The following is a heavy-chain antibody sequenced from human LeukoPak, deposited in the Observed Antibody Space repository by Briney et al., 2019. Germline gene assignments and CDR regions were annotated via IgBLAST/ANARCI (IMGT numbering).Heavy chain of an antibody. CDR1: GGSISSYY. CDR3: AREGSIVATETDAFDI. Sequence: SETLSLTCTVSGGSISSYYWSWIRQPAGKGLEWIGRIYTSGSTNYNPSLKGRVTMSVDTSKNQFSLKLSSVTAADTAVYYCAREGSIVATETDAFDIWGQGTMVTVSS. V-gene: IGHV4-4*07. J-gene: IGHJ3*02. CDR2: IYTSGST. D-gene: IGHD2-15*01.